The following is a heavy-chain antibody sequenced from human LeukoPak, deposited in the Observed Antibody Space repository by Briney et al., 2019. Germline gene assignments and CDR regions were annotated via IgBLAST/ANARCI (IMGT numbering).Heavy chain of an antibody. CDR1: GFTFSSYS. V-gene: IGHV3-21*01. CDR3: ARAQEQWLVLPAGY. Sequence: PGGSLRLSCAASGFTFSSYSMNWVRQAPGKGLEWVSFISSSSSYIYYADSVKGRFTISRDNAKNSLYLQMNSLRAEDTAVYYCARAQEQWLVLPAGYWGQGTLVTVSS. J-gene: IGHJ4*02. CDR2: ISSSSSYI. D-gene: IGHD6-19*01.